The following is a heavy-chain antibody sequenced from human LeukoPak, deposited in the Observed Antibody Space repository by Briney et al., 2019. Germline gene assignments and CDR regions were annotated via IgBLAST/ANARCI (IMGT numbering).Heavy chain of an antibody. CDR2: IWHDGSNK. CDR1: GFTFSNYG. CDR3: ARDHSSGCLGDY. J-gene: IGHJ4*02. Sequence: PGGSLRLSCAASGFTFSNYGMHWVRQAPGKGLEWVAIIWHDGSNKYYADSVKGRFTISRDNSKNTLSLQMNSLRVGDTAVYYCARDHSSGCLGDYWGQGTLVTVSS. V-gene: IGHV3-33*01. D-gene: IGHD6-19*01.